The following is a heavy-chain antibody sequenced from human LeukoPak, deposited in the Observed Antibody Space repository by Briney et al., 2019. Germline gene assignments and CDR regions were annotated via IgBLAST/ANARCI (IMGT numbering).Heavy chain of an antibody. Sequence: GASVKVSCKASGGTFSSYAISWVRQAPGQGLEWMGGIIPIFGTANYAQKFQGRVTITADESTSTAYMELSSLRSEDTAVYYCARVHSSGWYEGRLVWFDPWGQGTLVTVSS. D-gene: IGHD6-19*01. CDR3: ARVHSSGWYEGRLVWFDP. V-gene: IGHV1-69*13. CDR2: IIPIFGTA. J-gene: IGHJ5*02. CDR1: GGTFSSYA.